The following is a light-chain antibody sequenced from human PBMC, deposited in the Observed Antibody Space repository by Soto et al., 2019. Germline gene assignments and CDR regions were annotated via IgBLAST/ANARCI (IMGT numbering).Light chain of an antibody. CDR2: AAS. Sequence: EIGLTQSPGTLSLSPGERATLYCRASQSVSSSYLAWYHQKPGQAPRLLIYAASSRATGIPDRFSGSGSGTDFTLIISRLEPEDFAVYYCQQYGSSPFTFGPGTKVDI. CDR3: QQYGSSPFT. CDR1: QSVSSSY. V-gene: IGKV3-20*01. J-gene: IGKJ3*01.